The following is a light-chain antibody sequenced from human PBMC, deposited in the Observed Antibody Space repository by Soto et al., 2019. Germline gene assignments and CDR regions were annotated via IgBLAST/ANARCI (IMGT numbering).Light chain of an antibody. CDR3: AAWDDSLSGWL. V-gene: IGLV1-47*01. Sequence: QSVLTQPPSASGTPGQRVTISCSGSSSNIGGDYVYWFQQLPGTAPKLLMYRNDQRPSGVPDRFSGSKSGSSASLAISGLRSEDEADYYCAAWDDSLSGWLFGGGTQLTVL. CDR1: SSNIGGDY. CDR2: RND. J-gene: IGLJ3*02.